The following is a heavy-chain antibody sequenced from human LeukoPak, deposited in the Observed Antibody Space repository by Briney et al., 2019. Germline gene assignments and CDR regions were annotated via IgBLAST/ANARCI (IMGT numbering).Heavy chain of an antibody. Sequence: GGSLRLSCAASGFTFSSNAMSWVRQAPGKGLEWVSAISGSGGSTYYADSVKGRFTISRDNSKNTLYLQMNSLRAEDTAVYYCAKDGRPKVGYYDSSGYSPLGYWGQGTLVTVSS. CDR2: ISGSGGST. V-gene: IGHV3-23*01. D-gene: IGHD3-22*01. CDR3: AKDGRPKVGYYDSSGYSPLGY. J-gene: IGHJ4*02. CDR1: GFTFSSNA.